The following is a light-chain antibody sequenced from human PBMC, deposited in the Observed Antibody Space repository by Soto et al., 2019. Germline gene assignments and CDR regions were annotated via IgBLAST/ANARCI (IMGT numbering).Light chain of an antibody. V-gene: IGLV2-14*01. CDR3: CSYTSRTTYV. Sequence: SALTQPASVSGSPGQSITISCTGTASDVGGYNYVSWYQQHPGKAPKLMIHAVSNRPSGISSRFSGSKSGNTASLTISGLQSEDEADYFCCSYTSRTTYVFGTGTQLTVL. J-gene: IGLJ1*01. CDR1: ASDVGGYNY. CDR2: AVS.